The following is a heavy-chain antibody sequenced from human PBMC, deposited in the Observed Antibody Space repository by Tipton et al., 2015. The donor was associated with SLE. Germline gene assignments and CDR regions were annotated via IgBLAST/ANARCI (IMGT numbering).Heavy chain of an antibody. D-gene: IGHD6-19*01. CDR2: IIPIFGTA. CDR3: AGGGYSIGWRAFDI. J-gene: IGHJ3*02. V-gene: IGHV1-69*01. CDR1: GGTFSSYA. Sequence: QLVQSGAEVKKPGSSVKVSCKASGGTFSSYAISWVRQAPGQGLEWMGGIIPIFGTANYAQKFQGRVTITTDESTSTAYMELSSLGSEDTAVYYWAGGGYSIGWRAFDIWGQGTMVTVSS.